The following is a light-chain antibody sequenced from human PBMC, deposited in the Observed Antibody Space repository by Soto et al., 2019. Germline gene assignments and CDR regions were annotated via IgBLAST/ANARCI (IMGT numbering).Light chain of an antibody. CDR3: QQYNGYWT. V-gene: IGKV1-5*03. CDR1: QSISDS. J-gene: IGKJ1*01. CDR2: EAS. Sequence: DIHMTQSPSTLSASVGDRVTITCRASQSISDSLAWYQQKPGKAPKLLIYEASTLKSGVPSRFSGSRSGTEYTLTISSLQPDDFAIYYCQQYNGYWTFGQGTKVEIK.